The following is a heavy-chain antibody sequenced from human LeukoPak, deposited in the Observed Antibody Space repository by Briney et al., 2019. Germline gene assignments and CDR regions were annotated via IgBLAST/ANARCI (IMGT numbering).Heavy chain of an antibody. D-gene: IGHD1-26*01. V-gene: IGHV1-2*02. J-gene: IGHJ4*02. CDR2: INPNSGGT. Sequence: ASVKVSCKASGYTFTGYYMHWVRRAPGKGLEWMGWINPNSGGTNYAQKFQGRVTMTRDTSISTAYMELSRLRSDDTVVYYCARQSGTYWGLDYWGQGTLVTVSS. CDR1: GYTFTGYY. CDR3: ARQSGTYWGLDY.